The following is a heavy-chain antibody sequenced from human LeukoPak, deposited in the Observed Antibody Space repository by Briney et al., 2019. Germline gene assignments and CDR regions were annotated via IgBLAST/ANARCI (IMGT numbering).Heavy chain of an antibody. Sequence: SETLSLTCTVSGGSINTYYWSWIRQPPGKGLVWIGFVYYSGRTSYNPSLKSRVTISVDTSKSQFSLRLSSVTAADAAMYYCARLGLGDEACWFDPWGQGTLATVSS. V-gene: IGHV4-59*01. J-gene: IGHJ5*02. CDR2: VYYSGRT. CDR3: ARLGLGDEACWFDP. D-gene: IGHD3-10*01. CDR1: GGSINTYY.